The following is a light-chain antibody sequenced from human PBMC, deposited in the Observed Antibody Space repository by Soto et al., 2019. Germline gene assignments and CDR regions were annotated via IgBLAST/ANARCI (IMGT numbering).Light chain of an antibody. CDR3: SSYAGSNIVV. Sequence: QSALTQPPSASGSPGQSVTISCTGTSSDVGGYNYVSWYQQHPGKAPKLMIYEVSKRPSGVPDRFSGSESGNTASLTVSGLQAEDEADYYCSSYAGSNIVVFGEGTKLTVL. CDR2: EVS. V-gene: IGLV2-8*01. CDR1: SSDVGGYNY. J-gene: IGLJ2*01.